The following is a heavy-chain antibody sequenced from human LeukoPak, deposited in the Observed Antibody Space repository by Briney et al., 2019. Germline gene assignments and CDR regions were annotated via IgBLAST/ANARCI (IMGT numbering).Heavy chain of an antibody. D-gene: IGHD2-21*02. Sequence: ASVKVSCKASGYTLTGFYMHWVRQAPGQGLEWMGIINPSGGSTSYAQKFQGRVTMTRDTSTSTVYMELSSLRSEDTAVYYCARKGCGGDCLDYWGQGTLVTVSS. J-gene: IGHJ4*02. CDR2: INPSGGST. V-gene: IGHV1-46*01. CDR3: ARKGCGGDCLDY. CDR1: GYTLTGFY.